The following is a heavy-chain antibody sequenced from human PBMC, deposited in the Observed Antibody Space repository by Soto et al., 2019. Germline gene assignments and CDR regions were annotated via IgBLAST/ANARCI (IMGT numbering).Heavy chain of an antibody. CDR1: GFTFSSYS. V-gene: IGHV3-21*01. CDR2: ISSSSSYI. Sequence: GGSLRLSCAASGFTFSSYSMNWVRQAPGKGLEWVSSISSSSSYIYYADSVKGRFTISRDNAKNSLYLQMNSLRAEDTAVYYCARGDHDYGDSIWADAFDIWGQGTMVTVSS. D-gene: IGHD4-17*01. J-gene: IGHJ3*02. CDR3: ARGDHDYGDSIWADAFDI.